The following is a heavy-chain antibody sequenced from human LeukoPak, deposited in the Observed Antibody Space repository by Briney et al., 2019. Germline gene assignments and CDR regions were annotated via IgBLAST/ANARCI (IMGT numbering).Heavy chain of an antibody. CDR1: GFTFSSYS. CDR3: ARDLGDYYFDY. Sequence: GGSLRFSCAASGFTFSSYSMNWVRQAPGKGLEWVSSISTSSSYIYYADSVKGRFTISRDNAKNSLYLQMNSLRAEDTAVYYCARDLGDYYFDYWGQGTLVTVSS. D-gene: IGHD3-3*01. V-gene: IGHV3-21*01. CDR2: ISTSSSYI. J-gene: IGHJ4*02.